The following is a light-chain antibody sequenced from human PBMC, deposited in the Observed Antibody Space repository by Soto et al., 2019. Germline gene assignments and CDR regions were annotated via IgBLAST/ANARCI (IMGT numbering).Light chain of an antibody. CDR3: AAWDGTLSAWM. J-gene: IGLJ3*02. Sequence: QSVLTQPPSASGTPGQRVTISCSGSSSNIGTNYVYWYQQLTGTAPKLLIDGSEQRPSGVPDRFSGFKSGTSASLAISGLRSEDEGDYYCAAWDGTLSAWMFGGGTKLTVL. CDR2: GSE. CDR1: SSNIGTNY. V-gene: IGLV1-47*02.